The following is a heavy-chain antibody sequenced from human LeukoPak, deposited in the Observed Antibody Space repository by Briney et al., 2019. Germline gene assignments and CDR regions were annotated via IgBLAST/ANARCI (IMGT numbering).Heavy chain of an antibody. J-gene: IGHJ4*02. V-gene: IGHV1-46*01. CDR1: GYTFTSYY. CDR3: ARAENSGSYCGY. CDR2: INPSGGST. D-gene: IGHD1-26*01. Sequence: ASVNVSCKASGYTFTSYYIHWVRQAPGQGLEWMGIINPSGGSTSYAQKFQGRVTMTRDTSTSTVYMELSSLRSEATAVYYCARAENSGSYCGYWGQGTLVTVSS.